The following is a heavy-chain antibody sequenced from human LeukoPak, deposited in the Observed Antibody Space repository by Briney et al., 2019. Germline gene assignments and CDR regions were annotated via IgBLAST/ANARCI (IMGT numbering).Heavy chain of an antibody. Sequence: SETLSLTCTVSGGSISSYYWSWIRQPAGKGLEWIGRIYTSGSTNYNPSLKSRVTMSVDTSKNQFFLKLSSVTAADTAVYYCARDQFSPGSPGWFDPWGQGTLVTVSS. D-gene: IGHD6-13*01. CDR1: GGSISSYY. J-gene: IGHJ5*02. CDR2: IYTSGST. V-gene: IGHV4-4*07. CDR3: ARDQFSPGSPGWFDP.